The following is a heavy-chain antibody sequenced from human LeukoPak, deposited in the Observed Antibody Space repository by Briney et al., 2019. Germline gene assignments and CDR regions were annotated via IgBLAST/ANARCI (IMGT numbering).Heavy chain of an antibody. V-gene: IGHV4-34*01. CDR3: ATNYVWGSYLPDY. J-gene: IGHJ4*02. CDR2: INHSGST. Sequence: SETLSLTCAVYGGSFSGYYWSWIRQPPGKGLEWIGEINHSGSTNYNPSLKSRVTISVDTSKNQFSLKLSSVTAADTAVYYCATNYVWGSYLPDYWGQGTLVTVSS. D-gene: IGHD3-16*02. CDR1: GGSFSGYY.